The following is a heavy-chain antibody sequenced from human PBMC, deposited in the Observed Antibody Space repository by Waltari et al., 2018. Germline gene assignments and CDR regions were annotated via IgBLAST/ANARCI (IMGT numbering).Heavy chain of an antibody. D-gene: IGHD5-18*01. CDR2: INSDGSSI. V-gene: IGHV3-74*01. Sequence: EVQLVEAGAAIVQLGGSLRPPCAASGCGFSGYWMHVVRQVQGKGLVWVSRINSDGSSISYSDSVKGRFTISRDNSKNMLYLQLNSLRAEDTAVYYCARKGVRGYTYGPFYYDSWGQGTLVTVSS. CDR3: ARKGVRGYTYGPFYYDS. CDR1: GCGFSGYW. J-gene: IGHJ4*02.